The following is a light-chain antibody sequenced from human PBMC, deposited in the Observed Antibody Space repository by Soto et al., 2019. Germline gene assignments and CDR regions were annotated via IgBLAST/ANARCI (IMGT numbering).Light chain of an antibody. CDR2: DNN. Sequence: SLLTPPPSVSAAPGQKVTISCSGSSSNIGNNYVSWYQQLPGTAPKPLIYDNNKRPSGTPDRFSGTKSGTSATLGITGRQTGDEADYYCGTWDSSLSAYVFGTGTKVTVL. J-gene: IGLJ1*01. CDR1: SSNIGNNY. CDR3: GTWDSSLSAYV. V-gene: IGLV1-51*01.